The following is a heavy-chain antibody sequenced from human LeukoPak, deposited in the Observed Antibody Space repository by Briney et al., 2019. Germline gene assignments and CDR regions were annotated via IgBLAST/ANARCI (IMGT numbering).Heavy chain of an antibody. CDR3: ARHFTTRGSYYDSSRYYYSEY. D-gene: IGHD3-22*01. CDR2: IFPGDSDT. J-gene: IGHJ4*02. CDR1: GYSFTNFW. Sequence: GESLKISCKGSGYSFTNFWIGWVRQMPGKGLEWMGIIFPGDSDTRYSPSFQGQVTISADKSISTAYLQWSSLKASDTAMYYYARHFTTRGSYYDSSRYYYSEYWGQGTLVTVSS. V-gene: IGHV5-51*01.